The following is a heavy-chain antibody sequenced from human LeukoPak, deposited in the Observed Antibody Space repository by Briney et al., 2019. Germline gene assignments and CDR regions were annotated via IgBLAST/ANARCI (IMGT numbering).Heavy chain of an antibody. J-gene: IGHJ5*02. D-gene: IGHD2-15*01. Sequence: ASVKVSCKASGYTFTSYDINWVRQATGQGLEWMGWMNPNSGNTGYAQKFQGRVTMTRNTSISTAYMELSSLRSEDTAVYCCARGLGYCSGGSCRGNWFDPWGQGTLVTVSS. CDR1: GYTFTSYD. CDR2: MNPNSGNT. CDR3: ARGLGYCSGGSCRGNWFDP. V-gene: IGHV1-8*01.